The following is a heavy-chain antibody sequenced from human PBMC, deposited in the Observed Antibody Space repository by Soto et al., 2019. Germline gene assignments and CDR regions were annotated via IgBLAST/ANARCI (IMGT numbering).Heavy chain of an antibody. V-gene: IGHV1-24*01. Sequence: ASVKVSCKVSGYTLTELSMHWVRQAPGKGLEWMGGFDPEDGETIYAQKFQGRVTMTEDTSTDTAYMELSSLRSEDTAVYYCATYNTIFGVVIMVSYWFDPWGQGTLVTVS. CDR3: ATYNTIFGVVIMVSYWFDP. CDR1: GYTLTELS. J-gene: IGHJ5*02. D-gene: IGHD3-3*01. CDR2: FDPEDGET.